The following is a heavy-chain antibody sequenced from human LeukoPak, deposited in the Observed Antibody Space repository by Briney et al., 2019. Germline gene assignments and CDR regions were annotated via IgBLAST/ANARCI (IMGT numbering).Heavy chain of an antibody. Sequence: SETLSLTCAVYGGSFSGYYWSWIRQPPGKGLEWIGEINHSGSTNYNPSLKSRVTISVDTSKNQFSLKLSSVTAADTAVYYCARGRYYDSSGYYYGGIHFDYWGQGTLVTVSS. D-gene: IGHD3-22*01. V-gene: IGHV4-34*01. J-gene: IGHJ4*02. CDR1: GGSFSGYY. CDR3: ARGRYYDSSGYYYGGIHFDY. CDR2: INHSGST.